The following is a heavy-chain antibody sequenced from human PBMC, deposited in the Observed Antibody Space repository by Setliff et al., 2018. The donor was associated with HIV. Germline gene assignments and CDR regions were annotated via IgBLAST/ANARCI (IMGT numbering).Heavy chain of an antibody. J-gene: IGHJ1*01. Sequence: PGGSLRLSCAASGFTFSSYDMFWVRQVAGKGLEWVSAIGTAADTFYPASVKGRFIISRENAKNSLYLQMNSLRAEDTAVYYCARSEGQRYFDWALKHWGQGTLVTVSS. CDR3: ARSEGQRYFDWALKH. CDR2: IGTAADT. V-gene: IGHV3-13*01. D-gene: IGHD3-9*01. CDR1: GFTFSSYD.